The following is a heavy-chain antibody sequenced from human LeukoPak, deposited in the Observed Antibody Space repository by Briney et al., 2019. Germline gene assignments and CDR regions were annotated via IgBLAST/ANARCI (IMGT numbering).Heavy chain of an antibody. J-gene: IGHJ5*02. Sequence: ASVKVSCKASGYTFTSYGISWVRQAPGQGLEWMGWISAYNGNTNYAQKLQGRVTMTTDTSTSTAYMELRSLRSDDTAVYYCARDPYDLWSGYYPTPGWFDPWGQGTLVTVSS. CDR2: ISAYNGNT. CDR3: ARDPYDLWSGYYPTPGWFDP. V-gene: IGHV1-18*01. D-gene: IGHD3-3*01. CDR1: GYTFTSYG.